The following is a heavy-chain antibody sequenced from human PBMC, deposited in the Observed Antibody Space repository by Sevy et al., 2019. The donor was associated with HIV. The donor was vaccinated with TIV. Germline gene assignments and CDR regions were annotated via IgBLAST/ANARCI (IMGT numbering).Heavy chain of an antibody. CDR1: GFTFSSYA. CDR3: ARDDVVPAAGVGYFDY. CDR2: ISYDGSNK. Sequence: GGSLRLSCAASGFTFSSYAMHWVRQAPGKGLEWVAVISYDGSNKYYADSVKGRFTISRDNSENTLYLQMNSLRAEDTAVYYCARDDVVPAAGVGYFDYWGQGTLVTVSS. V-gene: IGHV3-30*04. J-gene: IGHJ4*02. D-gene: IGHD2-2*01.